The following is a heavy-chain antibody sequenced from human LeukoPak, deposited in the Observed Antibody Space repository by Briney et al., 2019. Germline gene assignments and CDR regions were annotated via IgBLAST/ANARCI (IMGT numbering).Heavy chain of an antibody. CDR2: ISGSGGST. CDR3: AKDYRYCSSTSCYRDDAFDI. V-gene: IGHV3-23*01. Sequence: GGSLRLSCAASGFTFSSYAMRWVRQAPGKGLEWGSAISGSGGSTYYADSVKGRFTISRDNSKSTLYLQMNSLRAEDTAVYYCAKDYRYCSSTSCYRDDAFDIWGQGTMVTVSS. J-gene: IGHJ3*02. D-gene: IGHD2-2*02. CDR1: GFTFSSYA.